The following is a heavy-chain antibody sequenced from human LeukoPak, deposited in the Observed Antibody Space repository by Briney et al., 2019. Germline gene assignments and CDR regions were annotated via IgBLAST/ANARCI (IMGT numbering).Heavy chain of an antibody. Sequence: GGTLSLSCAASGFTFSTYSMGWVRQAPGKGPEWVSDIDNGGGTLYADSVKGRFTISRDNSKNTLYLQMNSLRAADTAIYYCARSSGWWCLDSWGQGTLVTVSS. CDR1: GFTFSTYS. CDR3: ARSSGWWCLDS. J-gene: IGHJ4*02. CDR2: IDNGGGT. D-gene: IGHD6-19*01. V-gene: IGHV3-23*01.